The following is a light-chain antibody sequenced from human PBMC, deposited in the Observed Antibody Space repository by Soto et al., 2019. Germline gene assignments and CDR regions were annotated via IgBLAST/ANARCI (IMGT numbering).Light chain of an antibody. V-gene: IGLV2-14*01. CDR3: SSYYTISLRV. CDR1: SSVVGGYNY. CDR2: DVS. J-gene: IGLJ1*01. Sequence: HSVLTQPASVSGSPGQSITISCTGTSSVVGGYNYVSWYQQHPGKAPKLMIYDVSNRPSGVSNRFSGSKSGNTASLTISGLQAVDEADSSCSSYYTISLRVFRTVTKV.